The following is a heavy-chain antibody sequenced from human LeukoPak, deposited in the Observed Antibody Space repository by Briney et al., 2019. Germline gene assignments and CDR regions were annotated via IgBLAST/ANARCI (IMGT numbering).Heavy chain of an antibody. Sequence: PGGSLRLSCAASGFTFSDYYMNWIRQAPGKGLEWISYISSSGNTIYYADSVKGRFTISRDNAKNSLYLQMNSLRAEDTAVYYCARRLDFDYWGQGTLVTVSS. V-gene: IGHV3-11*01. CDR3: ARRLDFDY. CDR2: ISSSGNTI. CDR1: GFTFSDYY. J-gene: IGHJ4*02.